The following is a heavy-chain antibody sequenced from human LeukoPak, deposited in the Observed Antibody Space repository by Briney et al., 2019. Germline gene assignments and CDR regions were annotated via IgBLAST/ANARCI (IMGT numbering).Heavy chain of an antibody. Sequence: ASVKVSCKASGYTFTSCDINWVRQATGQGLEWMGWMNPNGGNAGYGQSFQGRITMTRDISIGTAYMELSNLTSEDTAIYYCTRGSSGRRDNWGQGTLVTVSA. D-gene: IGHD6-19*01. CDR1: GYTFTSCD. J-gene: IGHJ4*02. CDR3: TRGSSGRRDN. CDR2: MNPNGGNA. V-gene: IGHV1-8*01.